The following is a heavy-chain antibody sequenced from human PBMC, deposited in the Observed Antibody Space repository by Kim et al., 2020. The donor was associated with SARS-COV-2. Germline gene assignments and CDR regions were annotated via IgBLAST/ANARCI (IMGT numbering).Heavy chain of an antibody. D-gene: IGHD1-20*01. CDR1: GGSISSSSYY. V-gene: IGHV4-39*01. CDR3: ARRITGTLFDY. Sequence: SETLSLTCTVSGGSISSSSYYWGWIRQPPGKGLEWIGSIYYSGSTYYNPSLKSRVTISVDTSKNQFSLKLSSVTAADTAVYYCARRITGTLFDYWGQGTL. J-gene: IGHJ4*02. CDR2: IYYSGST.